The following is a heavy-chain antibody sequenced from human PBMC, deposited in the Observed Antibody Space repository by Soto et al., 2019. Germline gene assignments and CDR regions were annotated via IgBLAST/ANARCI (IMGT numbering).Heavy chain of an antibody. D-gene: IGHD3-10*01. CDR3: AREEAIIISGYLDS. Sequence: PSETLSLTCTVSGGSVNSDTYYWNWIRQHPGKGLEWIGYIFYDGTTYYNPSLKSRVSISVDTSQNQFSLKVNSMTAADTAVYYCAREEAIIISGYLDSWGQGTLVTVSS. V-gene: IGHV4-31*03. CDR1: GGSVNSDTYY. J-gene: IGHJ4*02. CDR2: IFYDGTT.